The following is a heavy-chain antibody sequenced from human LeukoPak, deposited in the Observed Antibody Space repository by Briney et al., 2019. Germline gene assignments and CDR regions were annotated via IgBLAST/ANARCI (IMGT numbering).Heavy chain of an antibody. CDR1: GFTFSNAW. Sequence: GGSLRLSCAASGFTFSNAWMSWVRQAPGKGLEWVGRIKSKTDGGTTDYVAPVKGRFTISRDDSKNTLYLQMNSLKTEDTAVYYCAKDDQRYSGDCNGGRCYFFDYWGQGTLLTVSS. CDR2: IKSKTDGGTT. J-gene: IGHJ4*02. CDR3: AKDDQRYSGDCNGGRCYFFDY. V-gene: IGHV3-15*01. D-gene: IGHD2-15*01.